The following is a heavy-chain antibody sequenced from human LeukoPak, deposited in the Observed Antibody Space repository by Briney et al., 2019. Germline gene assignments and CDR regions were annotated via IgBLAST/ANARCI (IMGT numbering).Heavy chain of an antibody. CDR2: LSLTGSNG. V-gene: IGHV3-30*03. CDR3: ARDGGQLVPAY. J-gene: IGHJ4*02. D-gene: IGHD6-6*01. CDR1: GLAVINHG. Sequence: GGSLRLSCAASGLAVINHGMYWVRQAPGKGLEWVAHLSLTGSNGFYADSVKGRFTISRDNSKNTLYLQMNSLRAEDTAVYYCARDGGQLVPAYWGQGTLVTVSS.